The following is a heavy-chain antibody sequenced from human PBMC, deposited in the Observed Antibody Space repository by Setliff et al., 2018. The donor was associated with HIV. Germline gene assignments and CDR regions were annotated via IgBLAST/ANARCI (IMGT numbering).Heavy chain of an antibody. J-gene: IGHJ6*03. CDR1: GGSIISYPNY. CDR3: ASASGNSSSWYTAWSYYYMDV. Sequence: SETLSLTCTVPGGSIISYPNYWGWIRQPPGKGLEWLAGIRHTGGTYYYPWDTYYNPSLKSRVTISVETSKNQFSLKLSSVTAADTAVYYCASASGNSSSWYTAWSYYYMDVWGKGTTVTVSS. CDR2: IRHTGGT. V-gene: IGHV4-39*01. D-gene: IGHD6-13*01.